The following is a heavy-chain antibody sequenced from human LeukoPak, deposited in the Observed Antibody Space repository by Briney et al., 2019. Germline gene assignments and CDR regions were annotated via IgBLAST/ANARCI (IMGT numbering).Heavy chain of an antibody. Sequence: GGSLRLSCAASEFTSSGDWMHWVRQAPGKGLVWVARLKNDGSSAECANSAQGRFIISRDNGRNTVFLQMDSLRGDDTAIYYCARARGGYVLDSWGQGTQVIVSS. CDR3: ARARGGYVLDS. CDR2: LKNDGSSA. D-gene: IGHD2-15*01. CDR1: EFTSSGDW. J-gene: IGHJ4*02. V-gene: IGHV3-74*03.